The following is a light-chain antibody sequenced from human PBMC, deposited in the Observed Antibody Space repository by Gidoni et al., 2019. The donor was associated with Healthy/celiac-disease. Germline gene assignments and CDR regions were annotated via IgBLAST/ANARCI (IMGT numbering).Light chain of an antibody. J-gene: IGLJ2*01. CDR2: QDS. CDR3: QAWDSSTVV. CDR1: KLGDKY. Sequence: SYELTQPPSVSVTPGQTASITCSGDKLGDKYACWYQQKPGQSPVLVIYQDSKRPSGIPERFSGSTSGNTATLTISGTQAMDEADYYCQAWDSSTVVFGGGPKLTVL. V-gene: IGLV3-1*01.